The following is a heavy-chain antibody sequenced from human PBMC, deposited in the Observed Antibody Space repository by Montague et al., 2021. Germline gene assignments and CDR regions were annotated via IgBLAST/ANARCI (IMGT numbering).Heavy chain of an antibody. Sequence: SETLSLTCTVSSGSIFHAHWSWVRQPPGKGLEWLGSMFYGGATSXNPSLKSRVTMSIDTSTNQFSLKLSFVTAADTAVYYCAKQDYFVSGTSYKGFDPWGQGIRVTVSS. J-gene: IGHJ5*02. V-gene: IGHV4-59*08. CDR3: AKQDYFVSGTSYKGFDP. CDR2: MFYGGAT. D-gene: IGHD3-10*01. CDR1: SGSIFHAH.